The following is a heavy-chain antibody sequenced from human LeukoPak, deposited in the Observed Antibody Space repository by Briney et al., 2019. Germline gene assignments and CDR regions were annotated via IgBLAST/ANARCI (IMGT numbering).Heavy chain of an antibody. Sequence: ASVKVSCKASGYTFTSYDINWVRQATGQGLEWMGWMNPNSGNTGYAQKFQGRVTMTRNTSISTAYMELSSLRSEDTAVYYCARSYSSSWYATMDVWGQGTTVTVSS. J-gene: IGHJ6*02. CDR1: GYTFTSYD. V-gene: IGHV1-8*01. D-gene: IGHD6-13*01. CDR2: MNPNSGNT. CDR3: ARSYSSSWYATMDV.